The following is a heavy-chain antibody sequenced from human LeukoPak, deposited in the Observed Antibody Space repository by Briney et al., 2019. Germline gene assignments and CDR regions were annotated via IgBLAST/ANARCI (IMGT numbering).Heavy chain of an antibody. CDR2: ISGYNGNT. CDR3: ARELGGAGSYFFPYYGMDV. J-gene: IGHJ6*02. D-gene: IGHD3-10*01. V-gene: IGHV1-18*01. Sequence: ASVKVSCKASGYTFISYGINWVRQAPGQGLEWMGWISGYNGNTNYAQDLQGRVTMTRDTSTSTAYMELRSLRSDDTAVYYCARELGGAGSYFFPYYGMDVWGQGTTVTVSS. CDR1: GYTFISYG.